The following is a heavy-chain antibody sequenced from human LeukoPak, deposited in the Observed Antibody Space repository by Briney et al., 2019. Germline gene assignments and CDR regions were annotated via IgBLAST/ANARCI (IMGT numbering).Heavy chain of an antibody. CDR2: IYSGVST. D-gene: IGHD4-17*01. V-gene: IGHV3-53*01. CDR1: GFTVSSNY. CDR3: VRDYTVTHGFDY. Sequence: PGGSLRLSCAASGFTVSSNYMSWVRQAPGKGLEWVSVIYSGVSTYYADSVKGRFTISRDNSKNTLYLQMNSLRAEDTAVYYCVRDYTVTHGFDYWGQGTLVAVSS. J-gene: IGHJ4*02.